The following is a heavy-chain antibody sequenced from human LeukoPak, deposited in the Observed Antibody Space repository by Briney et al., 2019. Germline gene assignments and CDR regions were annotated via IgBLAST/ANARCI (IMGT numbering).Heavy chain of an antibody. V-gene: IGHV4-4*07. CDR1: GDSISNYF. Sequence: PSETLSLTCTVSGDSISNYFWSWIRQPAGKGLEWIGHIHPSGSTNYNPSLKSRVTLSVDTSKNQFSLKLSSVTAADTAVYYCARGPPPDFDYWGRGTLVTVSS. CDR3: ARGPPPDFDY. CDR2: IHPSGST. J-gene: IGHJ4*02.